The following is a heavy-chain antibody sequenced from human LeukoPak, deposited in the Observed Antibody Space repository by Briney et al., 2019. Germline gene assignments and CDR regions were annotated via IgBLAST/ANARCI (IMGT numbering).Heavy chain of an antibody. D-gene: IGHD3-22*01. CDR2: ISAYNGNT. J-gene: IGHJ6*02. CDR1: GYTFTRYG. Sequence: ASVQVSCKASGYTFTRYGISWVRQAPGQGLEWMGWISAYNGNTNYAQKLQGRVTMTTDTSTSTAYMELRSLRSDDTAVYYCARQGSKNYYDSSGPRLLRGYYYYGMDVWAQRPTVTVSS. CDR3: ARQGSKNYYDSSGPRLLRGYYYYGMDV. V-gene: IGHV1-18*01.